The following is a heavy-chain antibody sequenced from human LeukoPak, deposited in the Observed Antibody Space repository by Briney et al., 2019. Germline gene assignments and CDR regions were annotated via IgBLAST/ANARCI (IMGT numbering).Heavy chain of an antibody. CDR3: ARDLHGGNSFTSDWYFDL. Sequence: ASETLSLTCTVSGGSISRSFYYWGWIRQSPGKGLEWIGSIYYSDSGTMYYNPSLKSRVTMSADTSKNQFSLRVSSVTAADTAVYYCARDLHGGNSFTSDWYFDLWGRGTLVTVSS. D-gene: IGHD4-23*01. CDR2: IYYSDSGTM. V-gene: IGHV4-39*02. J-gene: IGHJ2*01. CDR1: GGSISRSFYY.